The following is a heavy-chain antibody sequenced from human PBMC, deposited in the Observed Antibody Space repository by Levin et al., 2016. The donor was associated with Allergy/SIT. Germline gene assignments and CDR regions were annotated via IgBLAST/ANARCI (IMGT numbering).Heavy chain of an antibody. D-gene: IGHD6-13*01. Sequence: WIRQPPGKGLEWIGYIYYSGSTYYNPSLKSRVTISVDTSKNQFSLKLSSVTAADTAVYYCARAKPIAAAGTHYCFDYWGQGTLVTVSS. V-gene: IGHV4-31*02. CDR2: IYYSGST. CDR3: ARAKPIAAAGTHYCFDY. J-gene: IGHJ4*02.